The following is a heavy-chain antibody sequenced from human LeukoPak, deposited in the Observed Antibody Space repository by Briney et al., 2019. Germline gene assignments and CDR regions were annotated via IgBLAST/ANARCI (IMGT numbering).Heavy chain of an antibody. CDR3: ARQDPALYYFDF. J-gene: IGHJ4*02. V-gene: IGHV5-51*01. CDR2: IYPGDPDT. CDR1: GYSFTTYW. Sequence: GEPLKISCKGSGYSFTTYWIGGVRQLPGKGLEWMGIIYPGDPDTRYSPSFQGQVTISADKSSNTAYLQWSSLKASDNAMYYCARQDPALYYFDFWGQGTLVTVSS.